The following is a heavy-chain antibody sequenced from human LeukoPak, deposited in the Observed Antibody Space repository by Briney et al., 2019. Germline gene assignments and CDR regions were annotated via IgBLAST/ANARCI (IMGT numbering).Heavy chain of an antibody. CDR1: GGSISSYY. CDR2: IYTSGST. Sequence: SETLSLTCTVSGGSISSYYWSWIRQPAGKGLEWIGRIYTSGSTNYNPSLKSRVTMSVDTSKNQFSLKLSSVTAADTAVYYCARSTLPWAARRAFDIWGQGTMVTVSS. CDR3: ARSTLPWAARRAFDI. V-gene: IGHV4-4*07. J-gene: IGHJ3*02. D-gene: IGHD6-6*01.